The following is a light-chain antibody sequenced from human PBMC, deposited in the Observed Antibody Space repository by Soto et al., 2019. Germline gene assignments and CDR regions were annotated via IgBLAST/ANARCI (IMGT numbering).Light chain of an antibody. CDR3: QKFDSAPPT. V-gene: IGKV1-27*01. CDR2: EAS. J-gene: IGKJ1*01. Sequence: DIQRTQSPSSLSASVGDRVTITCRASQGIRHYLAWYQQKPGKVPNLLIYEASNLQSGVPSRLRGGGSGTEFTLTISSLQTEDFATYYCQKFDSAPPTFGQETKVDIK. CDR1: QGIRHY.